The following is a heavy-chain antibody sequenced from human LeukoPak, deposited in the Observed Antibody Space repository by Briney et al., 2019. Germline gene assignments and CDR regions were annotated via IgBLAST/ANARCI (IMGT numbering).Heavy chain of an antibody. J-gene: IGHJ4*02. CDR1: GFTFTNFW. CDR3: VRKNGLDS. CDR2: IKHDESER. Sequence: GGSLRLSYVASGFTFTNFWMSWVRQAPGKGLEWVANIKHDESERYYVDSVKGRFTISRDNAKNSLYLQMNSLRAEDTAVYYCVRKNGLDSWGQGTLVTVSS. V-gene: IGHV3-7*01.